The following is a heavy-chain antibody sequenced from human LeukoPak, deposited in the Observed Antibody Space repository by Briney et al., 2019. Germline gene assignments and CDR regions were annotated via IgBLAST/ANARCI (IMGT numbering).Heavy chain of an antibody. J-gene: IGHJ4*02. CDR2: ISSSSSYI. V-gene: IGHV3-21*04. Sequence: PGGSLRLSCAASGFTFSSYSMNWVRQAPGKGLEWVSSISSSSSYIYYADSVRGRFTISRDNAKNSLYLQLTSLRPEDTALHYCARDSHSDFDIDFWGQGTLVTVSS. CDR1: GFTFSSYS. D-gene: IGHD3-9*01. CDR3: ARDSHSDFDIDF.